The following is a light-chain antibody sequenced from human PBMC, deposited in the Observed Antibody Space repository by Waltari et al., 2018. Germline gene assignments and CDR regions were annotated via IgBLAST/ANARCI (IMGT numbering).Light chain of an antibody. CDR2: WAS. Sequence: DIVMTQSPDSLAVSLGERATINCKSSQSLLYSSNNKNYLAWYQQKPGQPPKLLIYWASTRESGVPDRFSGSGSGTDFTLTISSLEPEDFAVYYCQQRSNWPPITFGQGTRLEIK. V-gene: IGKV4-1*01. CDR1: QSLLYSSNNKNY. CDR3: QQRSNWPPIT. J-gene: IGKJ5*01.